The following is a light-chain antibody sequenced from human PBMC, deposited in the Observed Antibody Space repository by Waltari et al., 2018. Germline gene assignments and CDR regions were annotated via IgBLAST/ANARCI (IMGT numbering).Light chain of an antibody. CDR2: GTS. V-gene: IGKV3-20*01. Sequence: EIVLTQSPGTLSLSPGERATLFCRASQSFTRISLSWYQKKLGQAPRLLIYGTSSRATGTPDRFSGSGSGTDFTLTISRLEPEDVAVYYCQQYDGEVVTFGGGTKVEI. J-gene: IGKJ4*01. CDR3: QQYDGEVVT. CDR1: QSFTRIS.